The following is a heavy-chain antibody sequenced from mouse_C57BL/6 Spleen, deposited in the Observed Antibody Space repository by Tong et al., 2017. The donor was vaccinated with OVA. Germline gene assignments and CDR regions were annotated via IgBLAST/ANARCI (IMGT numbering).Heavy chain of an antibody. CDR1: GFTFSDYY. J-gene: IGHJ3*01. D-gene: IGHD2-3*01. CDR2: ISDGGSYT. Sequence: EVQLQESGGGLVKPGGSLKLSCAASGFTFSDYYMYWVRQTPEKRLEWVATISDGGSYTYYPDSVKGRFTISGDNAKNNLYLQMSSLKSEDTAMYYCARGGYYERVWFAYWGQGTLVTVSA. V-gene: IGHV5-4*02. CDR3: ARGGYYERVWFAY.